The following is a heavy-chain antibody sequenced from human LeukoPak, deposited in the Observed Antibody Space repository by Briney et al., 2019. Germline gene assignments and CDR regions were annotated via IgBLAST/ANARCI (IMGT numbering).Heavy chain of an antibody. J-gene: IGHJ6*03. CDR2: ISGYNGNT. CDR1: GYTFTSYA. CDR3: ARAWSRRDYYYYMDV. D-gene: IGHD3-3*01. V-gene: IGHV1-18*01. Sequence: ASVKVSCKASGYTFTSYAMNWVRQAPGQGLEWMGWISGYNGNTHYAQKFQGRVTMTTDTSTSTAYMELRSLRSDDTAVYYCARAWSRRDYYYYMDVWGKGTTVTVSS.